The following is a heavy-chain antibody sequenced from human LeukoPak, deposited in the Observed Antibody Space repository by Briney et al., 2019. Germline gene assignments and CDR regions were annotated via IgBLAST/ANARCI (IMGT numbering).Heavy chain of an antibody. CDR3: AREVEYYDSSGYRPHAFDI. V-gene: IGHV4-39*02. Sequence: PSETLSLTCAVSGGSISSSNYYWGWTRQPPGKGLEWFGSISYSGGTAYNPSLWGRVTISVDTSKNQFSLKLNSVTAADTAVYYCAREVEYYDSSGYRPHAFDIWGQGTVVIVSS. J-gene: IGHJ3*02. CDR1: GGSISSSNYY. D-gene: IGHD3-22*01. CDR2: ISYSGGT.